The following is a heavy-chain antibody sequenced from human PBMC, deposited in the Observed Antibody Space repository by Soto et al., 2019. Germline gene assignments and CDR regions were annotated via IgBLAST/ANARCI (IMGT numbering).Heavy chain of an antibody. D-gene: IGHD2-2*01. CDR1: GFTFSNYA. CDR2: LSGSGGST. CDR3: AKDTVPVATPWFDP. J-gene: IGHJ5*02. V-gene: IGHV3-23*01. Sequence: GGSLRLSCAASGFTFSNYAMSWVRQAPGKGLEWVSTLSGSGGSTYYADSVKGRSTISRDNSKNTLYLQMNSLRAEDTAVYYCAKDTVPVATPWFDPWGQGTLVTVSS.